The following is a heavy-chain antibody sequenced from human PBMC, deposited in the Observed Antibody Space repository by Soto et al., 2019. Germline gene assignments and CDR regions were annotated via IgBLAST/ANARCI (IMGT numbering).Heavy chain of an antibody. CDR2: ISGGGTST. CDR1: GFSFGGYA. Sequence: GGSLRLSCAGSGFSFGGYAMSWVRQAPGKGLGWVSGISGGGTSTYYADSVKGRFTISRDSSMVYLQMNSLRAEDTAVYYCAKWGGYYPYYYEMDVCGQGTTVTVS. V-gene: IGHV3-23*01. CDR3: AKWGGYYPYYYEMDV. J-gene: IGHJ6*02. D-gene: IGHD1-26*01.